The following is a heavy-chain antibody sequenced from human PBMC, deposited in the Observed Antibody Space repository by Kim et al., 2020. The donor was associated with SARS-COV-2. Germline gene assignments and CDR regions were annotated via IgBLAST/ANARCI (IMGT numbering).Heavy chain of an antibody. CDR2: IYYSGST. CDR1: GGSISSYY. J-gene: IGHJ6*02. D-gene: IGHD6-19*01. V-gene: IGHV4-59*01. CDR3: ARGTGQWLGYYYYGMDV. Sequence: SETLSLTCTVSGGSISSYYWSWIRQPPGKGLEWIGYIYYSGSTNYNPSLKSRVTISVDTSKNQFSLKLSSVTAADTAVYYCARGTGQWLGYYYYGMDVWGQGTTVTVSS.